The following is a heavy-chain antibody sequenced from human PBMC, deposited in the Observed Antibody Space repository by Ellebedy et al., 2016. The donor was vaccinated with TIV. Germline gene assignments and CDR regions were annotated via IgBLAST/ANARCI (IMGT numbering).Heavy chain of an antibody. J-gene: IGHJ4*02. Sequence: GESLKISXSASGFTFSSYAMSWVRQAPGKGLEWVSAIRGSGVSTYYADSVKGRFTISRDNSKNTLYLQMNTLRTEDTALYFCARGSSSRGYFDSWGQGTLVTVSS. CDR2: IRGSGVST. V-gene: IGHV3-23*01. D-gene: IGHD6-13*01. CDR1: GFTFSSYA. CDR3: ARGSSSRGYFDS.